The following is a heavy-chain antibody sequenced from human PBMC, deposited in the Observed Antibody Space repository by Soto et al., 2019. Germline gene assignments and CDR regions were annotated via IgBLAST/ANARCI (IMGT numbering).Heavy chain of an antibody. V-gene: IGHV3-23*01. Sequence: GGSLSLSCAASGFNVSSYAMSWVRQAPGKGLEWVSAISGSGGSTYYADSVKGRFTISRDNSKNTLYLQMNSLRAEDTAVYYCAKPIGAGPFDYWGQGTLVTVSS. CDR1: GFNVSSYA. CDR2: ISGSGGST. J-gene: IGHJ4*02. D-gene: IGHD3-10*01. CDR3: AKPIGAGPFDY.